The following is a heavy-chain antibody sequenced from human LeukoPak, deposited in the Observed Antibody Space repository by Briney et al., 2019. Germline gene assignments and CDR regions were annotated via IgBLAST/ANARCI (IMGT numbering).Heavy chain of an antibody. CDR1: GFTFSSYG. CDR2: ISYDGSNK. J-gene: IGHJ4*02. V-gene: IGHV3-30*18. CDR3: AKDLYYYDSSGSYFDY. D-gene: IGHD3-22*01. Sequence: GRSLRLSCAASGFTFSSYGMHWVRQAPGKGLEWVAVISYDGSNKYYADSVKGRFTISRDNSKNTLYLQMNSLRAEDTAVYYCAKDLYYYDSSGSYFDYWGQGTLVTVSS.